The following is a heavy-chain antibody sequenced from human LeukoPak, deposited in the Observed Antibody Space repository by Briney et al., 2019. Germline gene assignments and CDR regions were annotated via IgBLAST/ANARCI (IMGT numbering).Heavy chain of an antibody. CDR3: ATELAHIAVAGLFDY. J-gene: IGHJ4*02. Sequence: PSETLSLTCTVSGGSISSGSYYWSWIRQPAGKGLEWIGRIYTSGSTNYNPSLKSRVTISVDTYKNQFSLKLGFVTAAATLVYCCATELAHIAVAGLFDYWGQGTLVTVSS. CDR2: IYTSGST. D-gene: IGHD6-19*01. CDR1: GGSISSGSYY. V-gene: IGHV4-61*02.